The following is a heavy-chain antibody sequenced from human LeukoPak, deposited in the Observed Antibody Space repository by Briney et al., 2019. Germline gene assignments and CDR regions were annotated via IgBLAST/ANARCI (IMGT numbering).Heavy chain of an antibody. CDR2: IYYSGST. CDR3: ARLRITMIVRGAFDI. Sequence: SETLSLTCAVSGGSISSSNYYWGWIRQPPGKGLEWIGTIYYSGSTYYNPSLKSRVTISVDTSKNQFSLKLSSVTAADTAVYYCARLRITMIVRGAFDIWGQGTMVTVSS. CDR1: GGSISSSNYY. V-gene: IGHV4-39*01. J-gene: IGHJ3*02. D-gene: IGHD3-22*01.